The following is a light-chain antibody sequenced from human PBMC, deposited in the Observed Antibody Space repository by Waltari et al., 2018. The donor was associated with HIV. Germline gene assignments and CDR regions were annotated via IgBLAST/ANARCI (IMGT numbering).Light chain of an antibody. CDR1: SSNIGGKY. CDR3: ASWDDSLSGWV. J-gene: IGLJ3*02. V-gene: IGLV1-47*01. CDR2: RNN. Sequence: QSVLTQPPSAPGPPGQTVTTPCSGSSSNIGGKYVYWYPGLPGTAPKLLIYRNNRRPSGFPDRFSGSKSGTSASLAISGLRSEDEADYYCASWDDSLSGWVFGGGTKVTVL.